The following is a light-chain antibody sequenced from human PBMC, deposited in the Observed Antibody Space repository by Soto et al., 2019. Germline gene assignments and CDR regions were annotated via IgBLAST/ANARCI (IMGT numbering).Light chain of an antibody. CDR3: QQYDTLPLT. J-gene: IGKJ5*01. Sequence: DIQMTQSPSSLSASVGDRVTIICQASQDITNYLNWYQQKPGKAPNLLIHDSSNLETGVPSRFSGSGTGTYLSFAISSLQPEDIATYYCQQYDTLPLTFGQGTRLEIK. CDR1: QDITNY. CDR2: DSS. V-gene: IGKV1-33*01.